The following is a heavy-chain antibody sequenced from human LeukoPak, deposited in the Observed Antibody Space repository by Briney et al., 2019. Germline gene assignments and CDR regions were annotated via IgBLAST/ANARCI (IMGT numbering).Heavy chain of an antibody. J-gene: IGHJ4*02. CDR1: GGSFSSYA. Sequence: ASVKVSCKASGGSFSSYAINWVRQAPGQGLEWMGIINPTGDSTTYAQKFQGRVTMTRDTSTNTVYMELSSLRSDDTAVYYCARHPSPQLHHFDYWGQGTLVTVSS. D-gene: IGHD2-2*01. CDR3: ARHPSPQLHHFDY. V-gene: IGHV1-46*01. CDR2: INPTGDST.